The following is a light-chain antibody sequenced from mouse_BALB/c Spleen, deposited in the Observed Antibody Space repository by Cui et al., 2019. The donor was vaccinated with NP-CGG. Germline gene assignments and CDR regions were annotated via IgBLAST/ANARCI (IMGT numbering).Light chain of an antibody. CDR1: TGAVTTYNY. CDR2: GTN. Sequence: QAVVTLESALTTSPGETVTLTCRSSTGAVTTYNYANWVQEKPDHLFTGLIGGTNNRAPGVPARFSGSLIGDKAALTITGAQTEDEAIYFCALWYSNHWVFGGGTKLTVL. CDR3: ALWYSNHWV. J-gene: IGLJ1*01. V-gene: IGLV1*01.